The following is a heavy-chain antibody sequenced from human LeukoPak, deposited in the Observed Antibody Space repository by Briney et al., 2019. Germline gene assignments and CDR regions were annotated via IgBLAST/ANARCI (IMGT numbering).Heavy chain of an antibody. V-gene: IGHV3-23*01. CDR2: ISGSGGST. D-gene: IGHD2-8*01. J-gene: IGHJ4*02. CDR3: AKLSKGIVLMVYADY. Sequence: GGSLRLSCAASRFTVSSNYMSWVRQAPGKGLEWVSAISGSGGSTYYADSVKGRFTISRDNSKNTLYLQMNSLRAEDTAVYYCAKLSKGIVLMVYADYWGQGTLVTVSS. CDR1: RFTVSSNY.